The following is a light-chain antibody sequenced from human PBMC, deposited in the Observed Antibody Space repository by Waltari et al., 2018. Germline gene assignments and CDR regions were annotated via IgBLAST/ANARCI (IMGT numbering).Light chain of an antibody. Sequence: DIVMTQSPDSLAVSLGVRATINCKSSQSVLYSSNNKNYLAWYQQKPGQPPKLLIYWASTREFGVPDRFSGSGSGIDFTLTISSLQAEDVAVYYCQQYYSTPYTFGQGTKLEIK. V-gene: IGKV4-1*01. CDR2: WAS. CDR3: QQYYSTPYT. CDR1: QSVLYSSNNKNY. J-gene: IGKJ2*01.